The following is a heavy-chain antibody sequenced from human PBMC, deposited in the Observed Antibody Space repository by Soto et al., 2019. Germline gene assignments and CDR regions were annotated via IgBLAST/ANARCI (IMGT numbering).Heavy chain of an antibody. CDR2: INPGDGNT. V-gene: IGHV1-3*01. CDR3: ATIYRIAARPFDY. Sequence: GASVKVSCKASGYTFTSYAMHWVRQAPGQGLEWMGRINPGDGNTNYAQKFQGRVTMTRDTSTNTAYMELSSLRSEDTAVYYCATIYRIAARPFDYWGQGTLVTVSS. D-gene: IGHD6-6*01. CDR1: GYTFTSYA. J-gene: IGHJ4*02.